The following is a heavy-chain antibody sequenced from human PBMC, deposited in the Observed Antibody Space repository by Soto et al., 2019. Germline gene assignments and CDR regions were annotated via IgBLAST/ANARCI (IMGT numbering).Heavy chain of an antibody. V-gene: IGHV4-39*01. CDR2: IYSSGST. CDR3: ARHVNQFWSAYFLIDF. J-gene: IGHJ4*01. CDR1: SDSIDSTTYY. D-gene: IGHD3-3*01. Sequence: SETLSLTCTVSSDSIDSTTYYWGWIRQPPGKGLEWIGSIYSSGSTNYNPSLKSRLTISVDTSKNQFSLKLSSVTAADTVLYYCARHVNQFWSAYFLIDFWGRGTLVTVSS.